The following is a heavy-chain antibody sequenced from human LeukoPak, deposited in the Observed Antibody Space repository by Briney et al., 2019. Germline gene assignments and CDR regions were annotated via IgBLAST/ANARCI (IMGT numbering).Heavy chain of an antibody. D-gene: IGHD3-22*01. CDR3: AKDSSYDSSGYYYRSLGGFDY. CDR1: GFTFISYA. CDR2: ISGSGVST. V-gene: IGHV3-23*01. Sequence: GGSLRLSCAASGFTFISYAMSWVRQAPGKGLEWVSGISGSGVSTYYADSVKGRFTISRDNSKNTLYLQMNSLRAEDTAVYYCAKDSSYDSSGYYYRSLGGFDYWGQGTLVTVSS. J-gene: IGHJ4*02.